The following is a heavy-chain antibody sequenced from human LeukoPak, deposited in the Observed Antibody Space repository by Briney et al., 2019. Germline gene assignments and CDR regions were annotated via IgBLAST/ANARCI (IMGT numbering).Heavy chain of an antibody. J-gene: IGHJ5*02. V-gene: IGHV4-39*07. Sequence: SETLSLTCTVSGGSISSSSYYWGWIRQPPGKGLEWIGSIYYSGSTNYNPSLKSRVTISVDKSKNQFSLKLSSVTAADTAVYYCARGGPAIAAALSWFDPWGQGTLVTVSS. CDR2: IYYSGST. CDR1: GGSISSSSYY. D-gene: IGHD6-13*01. CDR3: ARGGPAIAAALSWFDP.